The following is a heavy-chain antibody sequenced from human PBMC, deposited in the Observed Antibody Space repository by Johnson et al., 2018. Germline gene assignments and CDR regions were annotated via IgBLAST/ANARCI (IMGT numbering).Heavy chain of an antibody. CDR3: ARCSAAPSFDN. V-gene: IGHV3-72*01. Sequence: VQLVESGGGVVQPGRSLRLSCAASGFTFSSYAMSWVRQAPGKGLEWVGRTRNKANSYTTEYGASVKGRITVSRDDSKNSLYLQMNSLKTEETAVYYCARCSAAPSFDNWGQGTLVTVSS. J-gene: IGHJ4*02. CDR2: TRNKANSYTT. D-gene: IGHD2-15*01. CDR1: GFTFSSYA.